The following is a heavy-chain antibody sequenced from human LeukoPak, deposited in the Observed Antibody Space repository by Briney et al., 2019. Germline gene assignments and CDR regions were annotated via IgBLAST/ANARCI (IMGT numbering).Heavy chain of an antibody. CDR3: VRIRSYSLGFFDY. CDR2: IDWDDDK. J-gene: IGHJ4*02. V-gene: IGHV2-70*11. Sequence: ESGPTLVNPTQTLTLTCTFAGFSLSTSGMCVSWIRQPPGKALEWLARIDWDDDKYYTTSLKTRLTISKDTSKNQVVLTMTNMDPVDTATYYCVRIRSYSLGFFDYWGQGTLVTVSS. CDR1: GFSLSTSGMC. D-gene: IGHD5-18*01.